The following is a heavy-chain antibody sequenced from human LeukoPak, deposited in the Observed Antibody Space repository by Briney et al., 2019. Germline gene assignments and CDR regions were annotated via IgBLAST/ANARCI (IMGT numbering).Heavy chain of an antibody. CDR2: IRHDESNK. Sequence: GGSLRLSCAASGFTLSSYGMHWVRQAPGKGLGWVAFIRHDESNKYYGDSVKGRFTISRDNSKNTMYLQMDSLGAEDAAVYYCAKDQGAPVGYYYGMDVWGQGTTVTVSS. D-gene: IGHD1-26*01. CDR3: AKDQGAPVGYYYGMDV. CDR1: GFTLSSYG. V-gene: IGHV3-30*02. J-gene: IGHJ6*02.